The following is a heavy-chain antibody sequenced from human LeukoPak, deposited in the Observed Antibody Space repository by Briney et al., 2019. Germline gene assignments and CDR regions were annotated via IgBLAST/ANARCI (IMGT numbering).Heavy chain of an antibody. D-gene: IGHD1-26*01. CDR1: GYAFTNYA. CDR2: VNAGNGDT. Sequence: ASVKVSCKASGYAFTNYAVQWVRQAPGQRLEWMGWVNAGNGDTRYSPKLQGRVTMTTDTSTSTAYMELRSLRSDDTAVYYCARGPDSGSYYYTFWGQGTLVTVSS. J-gene: IGHJ4*02. V-gene: IGHV1-3*01. CDR3: ARGPDSGSYYYTF.